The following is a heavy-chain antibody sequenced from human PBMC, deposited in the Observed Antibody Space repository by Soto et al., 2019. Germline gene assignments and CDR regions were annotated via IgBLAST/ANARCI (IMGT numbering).Heavy chain of an antibody. CDR1: GFTFSSYA. Sequence: TGGSLRLSCAASGFTFSSYAMSWVRQAPGKGLEWVSAISGSGGSTYYADSVKGRFTISRDNSKNTLYLQMNSLRAEDTAVYYCAKDGSRLPAFRFDPWGQGTLVTVSS. CDR2: ISGSGGST. CDR3: AKDGSRLPAFRFDP. J-gene: IGHJ5*02. D-gene: IGHD4-17*01. V-gene: IGHV3-23*01.